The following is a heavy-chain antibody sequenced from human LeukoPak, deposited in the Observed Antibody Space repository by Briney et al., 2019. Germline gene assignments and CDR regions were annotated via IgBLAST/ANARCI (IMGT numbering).Heavy chain of an antibody. Sequence: PGGSLRLSCAASGFTFSSYSMNWVRQAPGKGLEWVSSISSSSSYIYYADSVKGRFTISRDNAKNSLYLQMSSLRAEDTAVYYCGSCPVGAALLDDCWGRGTLVIVSA. J-gene: IGHJ4*02. V-gene: IGHV3-21*04. CDR3: GSCPVGAALLDDC. CDR1: GFTFSSYS. D-gene: IGHD2-15*01. CDR2: ISSSSSYI.